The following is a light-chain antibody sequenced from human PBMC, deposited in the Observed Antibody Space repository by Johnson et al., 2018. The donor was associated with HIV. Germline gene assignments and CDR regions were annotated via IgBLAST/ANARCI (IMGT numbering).Light chain of an antibody. CDR1: NSNIGNNY. CDR3: GTWDSSLSTYV. Sequence: QSVLTQPPSVSAAPGQKVTISCSGSNSNIGNNYVSWYQHLPGTTPKLLIYENNKRPSGIPDRFSGSKSGTSATLGITGLQTGDEAGYYCGTWDSSLSTYVFGTGTKVTVL. J-gene: IGLJ1*01. CDR2: ENN. V-gene: IGLV1-51*02.